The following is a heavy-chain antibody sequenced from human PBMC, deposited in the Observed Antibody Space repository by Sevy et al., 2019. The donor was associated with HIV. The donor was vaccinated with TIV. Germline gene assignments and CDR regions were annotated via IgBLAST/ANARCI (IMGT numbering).Heavy chain of an antibody. Sequence: SETLSLTCTVSGGSISSYYWSWIRQPPGKGLEWIGYIYYSGSTNYNPPLKSRVTISVDTSNNQFSLKLSSVTAADTVVYYCARGSAAAAHYYYYYMDVWGKGTTVTVSS. V-gene: IGHV4-59*01. J-gene: IGHJ6*03. CDR2: IYYSGST. CDR1: GGSISSYY. CDR3: ARGSAAAAHYYYYYMDV. D-gene: IGHD6-13*01.